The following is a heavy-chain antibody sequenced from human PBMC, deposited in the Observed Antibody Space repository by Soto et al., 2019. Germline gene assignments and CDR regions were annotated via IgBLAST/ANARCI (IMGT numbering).Heavy chain of an antibody. V-gene: IGHV1-18*04. CDR2: ISGYSGDT. D-gene: IGHD1-26*01. Sequence: GASVKVSCKASGYTFTDYGFSRVRQAPGQGLEWMGWISGYSGDTDYAQILQGRITLTTDTSTSTAYMELRSLTSDDTAVYYCARVRATRPFDFWGLGTLVTVSS. CDR3: ARVRATRPFDF. CDR1: GYTFTDYG. J-gene: IGHJ4*02.